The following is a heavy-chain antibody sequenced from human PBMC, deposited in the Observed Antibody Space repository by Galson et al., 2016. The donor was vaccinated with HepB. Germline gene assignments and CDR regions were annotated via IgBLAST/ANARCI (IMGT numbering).Heavy chain of an antibody. CDR2: ISSDSGTI. J-gene: IGHJ5*02. CDR1: KFTFSTYT. Sequence: SLRLSCAASKFTFSTYTMNWVRQAPGKGLEWVSYISSDSGTIYYADSVTGRFTISRDNAKNSLYLQMNSLRAEDTAVYYCARTAFSYSGSYWWFHPWGQGTLVTVSS. V-gene: IGHV3-48*01. D-gene: IGHD1-26*01. CDR3: ARTAFSYSGSYWWFHP.